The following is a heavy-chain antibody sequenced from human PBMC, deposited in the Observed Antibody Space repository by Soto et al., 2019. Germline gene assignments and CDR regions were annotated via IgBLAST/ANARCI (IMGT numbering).Heavy chain of an antibody. Sequence: QVQLVQSGAEVKKPGASVKVSCKASGYTFTGYYMHWVRQAPGQGLEWMGWINPNSGGTNYAQKFQGWVTMTRDTSISAAYMELSRLRSDDTAVYYCARSKYQPIHYYYGMDVWGQGTTVTVSS. CDR2: INPNSGGT. CDR1: GYTFTGYY. J-gene: IGHJ6*02. D-gene: IGHD2-2*01. V-gene: IGHV1-2*04. CDR3: ARSKYQPIHYYYGMDV.